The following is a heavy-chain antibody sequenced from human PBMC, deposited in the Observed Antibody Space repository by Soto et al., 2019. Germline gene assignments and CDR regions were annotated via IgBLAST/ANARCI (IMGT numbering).Heavy chain of an antibody. V-gene: IGHV4-31*03. CDR3: ARGAFGGNSGFGLVDY. D-gene: IGHD2-21*02. Sequence: QVHLQESGPALVKPSQTLSLTCTVSGDSITSGSYYWTWIRQHPGKGLEYIGNVYYTGSTYYTPSLQSRLTMSADTSENQFSLKLTSVTAADTAVYYCARGAFGGNSGFGLVDYWGQGTRVTVSS. CDR1: GDSITSGSYY. J-gene: IGHJ4*02. CDR2: VYYTGST.